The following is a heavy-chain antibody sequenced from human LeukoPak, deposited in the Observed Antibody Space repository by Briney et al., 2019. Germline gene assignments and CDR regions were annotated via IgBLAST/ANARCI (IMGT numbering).Heavy chain of an antibody. CDR1: GFTVSNNY. Sequence: HPGGSLRLSCVVSGFTVSNNYMSWVRQAPRKGLEWVSLIYSGGSTYYADSVKGRFTISRDYSKNTLYLQMNSLRAEDTAVYYCAKEKTDFTVTTKQAFDPWGQGTLVTVSS. CDR2: IYSGGST. CDR3: AKEKTDFTVTTKQAFDP. J-gene: IGHJ5*02. V-gene: IGHV3-53*01. D-gene: IGHD4-17*01.